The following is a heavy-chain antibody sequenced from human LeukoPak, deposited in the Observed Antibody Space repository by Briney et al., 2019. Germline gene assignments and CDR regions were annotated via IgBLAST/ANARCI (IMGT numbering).Heavy chain of an antibody. D-gene: IGHD1-1*01. CDR1: GFTFSNSA. CDR2: ISRGGGST. CDR3: AKEVRPNDY. V-gene: IGHV3-23*01. Sequence: GGSLRLSCAASGFTFSNSAMCWVRQAPGKGLEWVSGISRGGGSTYYPDSVKGRFTISRDTSIDTLYLQMNSLRAEDTAVYYCAKEVRPNDYWGQGTLVTVSS. J-gene: IGHJ4*02.